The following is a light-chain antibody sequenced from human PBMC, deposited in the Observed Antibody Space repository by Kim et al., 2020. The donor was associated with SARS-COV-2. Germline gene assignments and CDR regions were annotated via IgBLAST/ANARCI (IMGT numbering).Light chain of an antibody. J-gene: IGLJ2*01. CDR3: CSYAGSYTLV. V-gene: IGLV2-11*01. CDR1: SADADDYNF. CDR2: DVN. Sequence: SVPISSTGTSADADDYNFVSWYQQPPGNAPKLLIYDVNKRPSGVPYRFSGSKSGSTASLTISGLQAEDESDYYCCSYAGSYTLVFGGGTKLTVL.